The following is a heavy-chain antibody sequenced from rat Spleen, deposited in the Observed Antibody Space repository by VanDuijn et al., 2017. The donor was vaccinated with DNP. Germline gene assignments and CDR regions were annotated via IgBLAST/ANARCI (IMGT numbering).Heavy chain of an antibody. CDR2: IQSGGTT. Sequence: QVQLKESGPGLVQPSQTLSLTCTVSGFSLTTYHVHWVRQPPGKGLEWMGRIQSGGTTDYNSALKSRLSISWDTSKSQVFLKMNSVQAEDTAMYFCARHYTYWGQGVMVTVSS. CDR1: GFSLTTYH. V-gene: IGHV2-27*01. D-gene: IGHD1-2*01. J-gene: IGHJ2*01. CDR3: ARHYTY.